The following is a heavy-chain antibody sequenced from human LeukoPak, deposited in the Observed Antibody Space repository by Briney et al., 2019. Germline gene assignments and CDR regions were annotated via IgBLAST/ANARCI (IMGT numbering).Heavy chain of an antibody. J-gene: IGHJ4*02. CDR1: GFTFSNYA. CDR3: AKVFRDGYNYPFDY. D-gene: IGHD5-24*01. V-gene: IGHV3-23*01. CDR2: IGSSGGST. Sequence: GGSLRLSCAASGFTFSNYAMNWVRQAPGKGLEWVSTIGSSGGSTYYADSVKGRFTISKDNSKNTLYLQMNSLRAEDTAVYYCAKVFRDGYNYPFDYWGQGTLVTVSS.